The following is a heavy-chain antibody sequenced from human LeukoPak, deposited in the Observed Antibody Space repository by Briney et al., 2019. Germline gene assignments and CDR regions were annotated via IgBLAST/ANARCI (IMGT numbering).Heavy chain of an antibody. D-gene: IGHD3-10*01. V-gene: IGHV4-34*01. J-gene: IGHJ5*02. CDR3: ARARGTMVRGVRRWFDP. Sequence: SETLSLTCAVYGGSFSGYYWSWIRQPPGKGLEWIGEINHSGSTNYNPSLKSRVTISVDTSKNQFSLKLSSVTAADTAVYYCARARGTMVRGVRRWFDPWGQGTPVTVSS. CDR1: GGSFSGYY. CDR2: INHSGST.